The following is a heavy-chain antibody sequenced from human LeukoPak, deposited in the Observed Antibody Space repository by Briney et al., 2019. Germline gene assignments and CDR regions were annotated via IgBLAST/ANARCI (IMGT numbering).Heavy chain of an antibody. CDR1: GGSINTYY. J-gene: IGHJ4*02. Sequence: SETLSLTCTVSGGSINTYYWSWIRQPPGKGLEWLGHISYIGSTNYNPSLNSRVTISVDTSKNQFSLRLSSVTAADTAVYFCASSKPGYSSGLVGYWGQGTLVTVSS. V-gene: IGHV4-59*01. CDR2: ISYIGST. CDR3: ASSKPGYSSGLVGY. D-gene: IGHD6-19*01.